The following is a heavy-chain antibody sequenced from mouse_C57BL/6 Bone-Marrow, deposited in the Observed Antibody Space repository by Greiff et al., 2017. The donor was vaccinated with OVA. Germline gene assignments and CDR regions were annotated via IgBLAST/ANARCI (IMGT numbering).Heavy chain of an antibody. Sequence: QVQLKESGAELARPGASVKLSCKASGYTFTSYGISWVKQRTGQGLEWIGEIYPRSGNTYYNEKFKGKATLTADKSSSTAYMELRSLTSEDSAVYFCARGATVLDVWGTGTTVTVSS. CDR1: GYTFTSYG. D-gene: IGHD1-1*01. V-gene: IGHV1-81*01. CDR2: IYPRSGNT. J-gene: IGHJ1*03. CDR3: ARGATVLDV.